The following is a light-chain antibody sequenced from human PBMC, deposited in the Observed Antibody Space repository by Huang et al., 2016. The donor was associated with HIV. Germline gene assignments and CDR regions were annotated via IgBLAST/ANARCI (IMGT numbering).Light chain of an antibody. CDR2: DAS. CDR1: QSVDGW. J-gene: IGKJ2*01. CDR3: QQYEAFPYT. V-gene: IGKV1-5*01. Sequence: DIQMTQSPSTLSASVGDRVSITCRASQSVDGWLAWYQQRPGKAPKLLISDASKLESGVTSRFSGSGFGTEFTLTINSLQPDDFATYYCQQYEAFPYTFGQGTKLDIK.